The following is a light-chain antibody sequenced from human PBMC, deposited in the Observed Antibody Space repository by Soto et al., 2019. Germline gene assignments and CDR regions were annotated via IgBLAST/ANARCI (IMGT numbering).Light chain of an antibody. CDR3: HQTDSIPET. CDR1: QSISLF. CDR2: AAS. Sequence: DLQMTQSPSSLSASVGDTVTITCRASQSISLFLNWYQQKPGKDPKLLIYAASSLQSGVPSRFSGNGSGTDFTLTISSLQPEDFATYYCHQTDSIPETFGQGTKVEIK. V-gene: IGKV1-39*01. J-gene: IGKJ1*01.